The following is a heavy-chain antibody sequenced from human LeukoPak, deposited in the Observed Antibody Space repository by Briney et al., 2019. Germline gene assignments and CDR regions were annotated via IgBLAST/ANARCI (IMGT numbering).Heavy chain of an antibody. CDR2: MNPNNGNT. CDR1: GYTFTSYD. J-gene: IGHJ6*02. Sequence: ASVKVSCKASGYTFTSYDINWVRQATGQGLEWMGWMNPNNGNTGYAQKFQGRVTMTRDTSISTAYMELNSLRSEDTAVYYCARDLTGDPHYYFYYGMDVWGQGTTVTVSS. CDR3: ARDLTGDPHYYFYYGMDV. D-gene: IGHD7-27*01. V-gene: IGHV1-8*01.